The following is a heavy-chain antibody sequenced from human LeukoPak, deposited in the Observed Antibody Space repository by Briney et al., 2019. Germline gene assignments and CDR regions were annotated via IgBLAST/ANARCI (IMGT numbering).Heavy chain of an antibody. CDR1: GFTFSSYG. J-gene: IGHJ4*02. CDR3: ARERWGYCSGGSCYGGYFDY. CDR2: ISYDGSNK. D-gene: IGHD2-15*01. V-gene: IGHV3-30*03. Sequence: PGGSLRLSCAASGFTFSSYGMHWVRQAPGKGLGWVAVISYDGSNKYYADSVKGRFTISRDNSKNTLYLQMNSLRAEDTAVYYCARERWGYCSGGSCYGGYFDYWGQGTLVTVSS.